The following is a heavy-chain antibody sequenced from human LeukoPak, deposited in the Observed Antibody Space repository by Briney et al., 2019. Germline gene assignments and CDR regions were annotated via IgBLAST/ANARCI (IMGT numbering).Heavy chain of an antibody. CDR1: GGSISSYY. V-gene: IGHV4-59*01. Sequence: SETLSLTCTVSGGSISSYYWSWIRQPPVKGLEWIGYIYYSGSTNYNPSLKSRVTISVDTSKNQFSLKLSSVTAADTAVYYCAREDDSSGFDYWGQGTLVTVSS. D-gene: IGHD3-22*01. CDR3: AREDDSSGFDY. J-gene: IGHJ4*02. CDR2: IYYSGST.